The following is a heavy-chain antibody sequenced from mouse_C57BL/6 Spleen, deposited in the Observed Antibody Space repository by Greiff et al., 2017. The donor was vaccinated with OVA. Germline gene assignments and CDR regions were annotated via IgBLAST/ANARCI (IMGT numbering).Heavy chain of an antibody. Sequence: QVQLKQPGAELVRPGSSVKLSCKASGYTFTSYWMDWVKQRPGQGLEWIGNIYPSDSETHYNQKFKDKATLTVDKSSSTAYMQLSSLTSEDSAVYYCARRKVGWYFDVWGTGTTVTVSS. CDR2: IYPSDSET. CDR3: ARRKVGWYFDV. CDR1: GYTFTSYW. J-gene: IGHJ1*03. V-gene: IGHV1-61*01.